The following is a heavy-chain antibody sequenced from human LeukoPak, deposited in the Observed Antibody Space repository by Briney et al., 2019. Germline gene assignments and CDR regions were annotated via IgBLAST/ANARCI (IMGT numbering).Heavy chain of an antibody. V-gene: IGHV4-30-2*01. D-gene: IGHD3-22*01. CDR1: GGSISSGGYS. CDR2: IYHSGST. Sequence: SETLSLTCAVSGGSISSGGYSWSWIRQPPGKGLEWIGYIYHSGSTYYNPSLKSRVTISVDRSKNQFSLKLSSVTATDTAVYYCARDKARHPRKSTGIVVVDDAFDIWGQGTMVTVSS. CDR3: ARDKARHPRKSTGIVVVDDAFDI. J-gene: IGHJ3*02.